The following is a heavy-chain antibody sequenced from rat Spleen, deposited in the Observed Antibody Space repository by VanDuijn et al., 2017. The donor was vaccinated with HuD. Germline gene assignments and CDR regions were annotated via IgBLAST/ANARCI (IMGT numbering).Heavy chain of an antibody. CDR3: ERLPYYSRGVMDA. V-gene: IGHV5-29*01. CDR2: ISYDGSST. D-gene: IGHD1-1*01. J-gene: IGHJ4*01. CDR1: GFTFSNYG. Sequence: EVQLVESGGGLVQPGRSLKLSCAASGFTFSNYGMAWVRQAPTKGLEWVATISYDGSSTYYRDSVKGRFTISRDNAKSTLYLQMDSLRAEDTATYYCERLPYYSRGVMDAWGQGASVTVSS.